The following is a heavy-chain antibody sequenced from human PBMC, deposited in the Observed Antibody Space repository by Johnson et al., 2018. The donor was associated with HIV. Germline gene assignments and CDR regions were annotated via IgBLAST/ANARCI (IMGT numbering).Heavy chain of an antibody. V-gene: IGHV3-9*01. CDR3: ARDGKYSSIGPDAFDV. CDR1: GFTFDDYA. J-gene: IGHJ3*01. Sequence: VQLVESGGGVVQPGRSLRLSCAASGFTFDDYAMHWVRQAPGKGLEWVSGSSWDSGSIGYAESVKGRFTISRDNAKNSLYLQMNSRRPEDTAVYFCARDGKYSSIGPDAFDVWGQGTMVAVSS. D-gene: IGHD6-13*01. CDR2: SSWDSGSI.